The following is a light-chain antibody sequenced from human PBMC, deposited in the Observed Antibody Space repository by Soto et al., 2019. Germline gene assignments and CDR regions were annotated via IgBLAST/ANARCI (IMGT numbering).Light chain of an antibody. V-gene: IGLV1-40*01. CDR2: SDS. J-gene: IGLJ2*01. CDR3: QSYDSSLSGVI. CDR1: SSNIGAGYG. Sequence: QSVLTQPPSVSGAPGQRVTISCTGSSSNIGAGYGVHWYIQLPGTAPKLLVYSDSNRPSGVPDRFSGSKSDTSASLAITGLQAEDEADYYCQSYDSSLSGVIFGGGTKLTVL.